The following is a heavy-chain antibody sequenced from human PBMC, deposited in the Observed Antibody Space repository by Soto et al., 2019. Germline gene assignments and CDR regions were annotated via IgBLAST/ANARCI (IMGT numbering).Heavy chain of an antibody. CDR1: GGSISSYY. CDR3: ARIGYCSGGSCYSREFDY. D-gene: IGHD2-15*01. V-gene: IGHV4-59*08. Sequence: SETLSLTCTVSGGSISSYYWSWIRQPPGKGLEWIGYIYYSGSTNYNPSLKSRVTISVDTSKNQFSLKLSSVTAADTAVYYCARIGYCSGGSCYSREFDYWGQGTLVTVSS. CDR2: IYYSGST. J-gene: IGHJ4*02.